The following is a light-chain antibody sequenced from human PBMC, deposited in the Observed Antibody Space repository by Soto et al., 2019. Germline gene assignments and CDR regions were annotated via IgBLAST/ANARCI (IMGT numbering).Light chain of an antibody. J-gene: IGLJ1*01. CDR1: SSNIGAGYD. CDR2: GNS. Sequence: QPVLTQPPSVSGAPGQRVTISCTGSSSNIGAGYDVHWYQQLPGTAPKLLIYGNSNRPSGVPDRFSGSKSGTSASLAITGLQAEDEADYYCQSYDSSLGAFYVFGTGTKLTVL. V-gene: IGLV1-40*01. CDR3: QSYDSSLGAFYV.